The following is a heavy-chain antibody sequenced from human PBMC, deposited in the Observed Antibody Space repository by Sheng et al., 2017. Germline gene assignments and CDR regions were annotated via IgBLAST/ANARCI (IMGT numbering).Heavy chain of an antibody. J-gene: IGHJ6*02. V-gene: IGHV4-59*01. CDR1: GGSISSYY. D-gene: IGHD3-22*01. Sequence: VQLQESGPGLVKPSETLSLTCTVSGGSISSYYWSWIRQPPGKGLEWIGYIYYSGSTNYNPSLKSRVTISVDTSKNQFSLKLSSVTAADTAVYYCARYITDYYDSSGYYYYYGMDVWGQGTTVTV. CDR2: IYYSGST. CDR3: ARYITDYYDSSGYYYYYGMDV.